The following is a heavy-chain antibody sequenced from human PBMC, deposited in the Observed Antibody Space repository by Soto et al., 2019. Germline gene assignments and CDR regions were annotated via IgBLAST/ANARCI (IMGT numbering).Heavy chain of an antibody. CDR2: ISTDGSST. Sequence: GGSLRLSCAASGFTFSSYWMHWIRQAPGMGLVWVSRISTDGSSTGYADSVKGRFTVSRDNAKKTLYLEMNSLRPEDTAVYYCARAFTELATNLIDYWGQGTLVTVSS. J-gene: IGHJ4*02. CDR1: GFTFSSYW. V-gene: IGHV3-74*01. D-gene: IGHD5-12*01. CDR3: ARAFTELATNLIDY.